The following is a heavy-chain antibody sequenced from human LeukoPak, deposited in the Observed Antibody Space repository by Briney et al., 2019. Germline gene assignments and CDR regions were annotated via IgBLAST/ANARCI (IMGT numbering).Heavy chain of an antibody. J-gene: IGHJ4*02. CDR3: ARRGFGSYYGYFDY. V-gene: IGHV4-59*08. D-gene: IGHD1-26*01. CDR2: ISYSGST. Sequence: SQTLSLTCTVSGGSIGSYYWSWIRQPPGKGLEWIGYISYSGSTNYNPSPKSRVTILIDTSKNQFSLKLSSVTAADTAVYYCARRGFGSYYGYFDYWGQGTLVTVSS. CDR1: GGSIGSYY.